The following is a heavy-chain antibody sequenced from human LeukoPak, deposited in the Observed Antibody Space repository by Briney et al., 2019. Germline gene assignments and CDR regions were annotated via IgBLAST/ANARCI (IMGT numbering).Heavy chain of an antibody. CDR1: GGSISSSNW. J-gene: IGHJ6*03. CDR2: IYHSGST. D-gene: IGHD2-15*01. Sequence: SGTLSLTCAVSGGSISSSNWWSWVRQPPGKGLEWIGEIYHSGSTNYNPSLKSRVTISVDKSKNQFSLKLSSVTAADTAVYYCARMVCSGGSCYSYYYYYYMDVWGKGTTVTVSS. V-gene: IGHV4-4*02. CDR3: ARMVCSGGSCYSYYYYYYMDV.